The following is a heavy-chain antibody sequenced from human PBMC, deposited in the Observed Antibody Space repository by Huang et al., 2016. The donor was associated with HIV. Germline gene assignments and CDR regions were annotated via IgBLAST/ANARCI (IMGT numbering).Heavy chain of an antibody. CDR1: GGSFNNFG. J-gene: IGHJ3*01. V-gene: IGHV1-69*13. CDR3: AKRGGAWGSPYAFDL. D-gene: IGHD3-16*01. Sequence: QVQLVQSGAEVRKPGSSVKVSCRASGGSFNNFGINWVRQAPGQGLEWMGGIIPRFGTRNDAKRFQGRVTITADETTGVVYMELSSLRSDDTAVYFCAKRGGAWGSPYAFDLWGPGTMVTVSS. CDR2: IIPRFGTR.